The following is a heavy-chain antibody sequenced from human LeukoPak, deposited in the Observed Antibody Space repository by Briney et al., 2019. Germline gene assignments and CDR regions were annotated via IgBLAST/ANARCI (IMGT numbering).Heavy chain of an antibody. CDR3: ARGDGSGNPSPDY. V-gene: IGHV1-2*06. CDR1: GYTFTCYY. Sequence: ASVKVSCKASGYTFTCYYMHWVRQAPGQGLEWMGRINPNSGGTNYAQKFQGRVTMTRDTSISTAYMELSRLRSDDTAVYYCARGDGSGNPSPDYWGQGTLVTVSS. CDR2: INPNSGGT. D-gene: IGHD3-10*01. J-gene: IGHJ4*02.